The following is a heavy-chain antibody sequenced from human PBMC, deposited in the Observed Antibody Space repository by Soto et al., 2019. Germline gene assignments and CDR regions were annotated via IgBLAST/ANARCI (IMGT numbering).Heavy chain of an antibody. CDR2: IYYSGST. J-gene: IGHJ3*02. CDR1: GGSISSYY. Sequence: PSETLSLTCTVSGGSISSYYWSWIRQPPGKGLEWIGYIYYSGSTNYNPSLKSRVTISVDTSKNQFSLKLSSVTAADTAVYYCARDNYYDSSGYSVAFDIWGQGTMVTVSS. V-gene: IGHV4-59*01. CDR3: ARDNYYDSSGYSVAFDI. D-gene: IGHD3-22*01.